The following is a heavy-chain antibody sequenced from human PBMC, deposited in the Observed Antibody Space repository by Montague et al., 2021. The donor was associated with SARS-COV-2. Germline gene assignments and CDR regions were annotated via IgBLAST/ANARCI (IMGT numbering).Heavy chain of an antibody. CDR2: ISDSGST. V-gene: IGHV4-59*08. J-gene: IGHJ4*02. D-gene: IGHD3-22*01. CDR3: ASVDSSGPGED. Sequence: SETLSLTCTVSGGSLNNYFWSWIRQPPGKGLEWVGYISDSGSTKYNPSLQSRVTISVDTARNQFSLKLLSVTAADTAFYYCASVDSSGPGEDWGQGILVSVSS. CDR1: GGSLNNYF.